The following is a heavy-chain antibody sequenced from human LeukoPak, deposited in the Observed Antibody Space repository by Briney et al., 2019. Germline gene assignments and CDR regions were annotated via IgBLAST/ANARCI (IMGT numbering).Heavy chain of an antibody. D-gene: IGHD2-15*01. CDR3: ARLVVVATTGRDYYYYGTDV. V-gene: IGHV4-59*01. J-gene: IGHJ6*02. CDR1: AGSTSSYY. Sequence: SETMSLTCTVSAGSTSSYYWSCNRQPPGNGLEWNGYIHYSGSTNSNPSLKSRVPISVHTSKNQFSLKLSSVTAADTAVYYCARLVVVATTGRDYYYYGTDVRSQGTTVTVPS. CDR2: IHYSGST.